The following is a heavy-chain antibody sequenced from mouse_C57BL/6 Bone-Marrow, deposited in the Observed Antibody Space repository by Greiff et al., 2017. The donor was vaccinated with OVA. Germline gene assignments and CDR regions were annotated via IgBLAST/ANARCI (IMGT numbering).Heavy chain of an antibody. CDR2: IHPNSGST. Sequence: QVQLQQPGAELVKPGASVKLSCKASGYTFTSYWMHWVKQRPGQGLEWIGMIHPNSGSTNYNEKFKSKATLTVDKSSSTAYMQLSSLTSEDSAVYYCARSKLLRPYYFDYWGQGTTLTVSS. D-gene: IGHD1-2*01. CDR3: ARSKLLRPYYFDY. CDR1: GYTFTSYW. V-gene: IGHV1-64*01. J-gene: IGHJ2*01.